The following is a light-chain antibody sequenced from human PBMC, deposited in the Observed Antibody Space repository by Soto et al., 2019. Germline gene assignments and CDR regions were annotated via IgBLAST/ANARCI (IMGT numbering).Light chain of an antibody. CDR2: ANT. CDR3: QSYDSSPSTYV. J-gene: IGLJ1*01. Sequence: QSVLTQPPSVSGAPGQRVTISCTGSSSNIGAGFDVHWYQQLPGTAPRLLIYANTHRPSGVPDRISGSKSGTSASLAITGLQAEDEADYYCQSYDSSPSTYVFGTGTKLTVL. V-gene: IGLV1-40*01. CDR1: SSNIGAGFD.